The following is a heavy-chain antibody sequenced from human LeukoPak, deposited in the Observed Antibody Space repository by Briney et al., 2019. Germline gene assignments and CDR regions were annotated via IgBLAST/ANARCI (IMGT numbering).Heavy chain of an antibody. CDR3: ARLQVRYYYYGMDV. Sequence: SETLSLTCTVSGGSISRYYWSWIRQPPGKGLEWIGYIYYSGSTNYNPSLKSRVTISVDTSKNQFSLKLSSVTAADTAVYYCARLQVRYYYYGMDVGGQGTTVTVSS. CDR2: IYYSGST. CDR1: GGSISRYY. V-gene: IGHV4-59*08. J-gene: IGHJ6*02.